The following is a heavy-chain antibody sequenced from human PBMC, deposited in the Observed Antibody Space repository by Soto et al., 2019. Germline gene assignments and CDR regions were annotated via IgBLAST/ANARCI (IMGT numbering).Heavy chain of an antibody. V-gene: IGHV3-66*01. J-gene: IGHJ3*01. CDR1: GFTASSNY. D-gene: IGHD2-21*02. CDR3: AKGVTG. Sequence: EVQLVESGGALVQPGGSRSLSFVPSGFTASSNYMSWVRQAPGKGLEWVSVIYSGGSTYYADSVKGGFTIARDNSKNTLYLQMNSLRAEDTAVYYCAKGVTGWGQGTMVTVSS. CDR2: IYSGGST.